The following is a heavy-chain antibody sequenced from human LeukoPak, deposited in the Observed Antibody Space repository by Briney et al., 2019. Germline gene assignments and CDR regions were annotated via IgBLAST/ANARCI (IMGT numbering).Heavy chain of an antibody. V-gene: IGHV3-23*01. D-gene: IGHD2-2*01. J-gene: IGHJ4*02. CDR2: ISGSGGGT. CDR3: AKDGYCSSTNCYPAPY. Sequence: PGGSLRLSCAASGFTFSSYAMSWDRQAPGKGLEWVSAISGSGGGTYYADSVKGRFTISRDNSKNTLYLQMNSLRAEDTAVYYCAKDGYCSSTNCYPAPYWGQGTLVTVSS. CDR1: GFTFSSYA.